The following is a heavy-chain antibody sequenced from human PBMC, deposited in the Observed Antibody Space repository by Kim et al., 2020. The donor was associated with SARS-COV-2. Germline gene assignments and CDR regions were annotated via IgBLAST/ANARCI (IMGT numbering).Heavy chain of an antibody. V-gene: IGHV3-9*01. CDR3: AKGDGGDPFDY. J-gene: IGHJ4*02. D-gene: IGHD2-21*01. CDR2: ISWNSGSI. Sequence: GGSLRLSCAASGFTFDDYAMHWVRQAPGKGLEWVSGISWNSGSIGYADSVKGRFTISRDNAKNSLYLQMNSLRAEDTALYYCAKGDGGDPFDYWGQGTLV. CDR1: GFTFDDYA.